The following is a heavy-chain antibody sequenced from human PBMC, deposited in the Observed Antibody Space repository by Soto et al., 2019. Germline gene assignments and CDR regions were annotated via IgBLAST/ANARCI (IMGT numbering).Heavy chain of an antibody. CDR2: ISYDGNSE. Sequence: QVQLVESGGGVVQPGRSLRLSCAASGFRFSSYGMNWVRQAPGKGLEWVAVISYDGNSEYYAESVKGRFTISRDNSKNTLYLQMNCLRPEDTAVLYCAKDQWLRTFRHGMDDWGLGTTVTVSS. V-gene: IGHV3-30*18. CDR3: AKDQWLRTFRHGMDD. J-gene: IGHJ6*02. CDR1: GFRFSSYG. D-gene: IGHD5-12*01.